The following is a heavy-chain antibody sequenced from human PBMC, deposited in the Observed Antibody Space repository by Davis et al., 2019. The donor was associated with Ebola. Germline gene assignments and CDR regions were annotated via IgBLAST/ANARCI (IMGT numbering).Heavy chain of an antibody. J-gene: IGHJ4*02. D-gene: IGHD3-16*01. Sequence: MPSETLSLTCTVSGGSISSSSYYWGWIRQPPGKGLEWIGSIYYSGSTNYNPSLKSRVTISVDTSKKQLSLKLSSVTAADTAVYYCARTITFGGVMVHWGQGTLVTVSS. V-gene: IGHV4-39*07. CDR2: IYYSGST. CDR3: ARTITFGGVMVH. CDR1: GGSISSSSYY.